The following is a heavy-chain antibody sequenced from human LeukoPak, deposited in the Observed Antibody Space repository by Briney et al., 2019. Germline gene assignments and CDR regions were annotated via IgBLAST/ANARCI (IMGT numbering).Heavy chain of an antibody. J-gene: IGHJ4*02. V-gene: IGHV3-23*01. CDR1: GFTFSTYD. CDR3: SQGSWGDG. Sequence: QPGGSLRLSCAASGFTFSTYDMTWVRQAPGKGLEWVSTITGGDDTTYYADSVKGRFTISRDNSKNTVYLQVNSLRAEDTAVYYCSQGSWGDGWGQGTLVTVSS. CDR2: ITGGDDTT. D-gene: IGHD1-26*01.